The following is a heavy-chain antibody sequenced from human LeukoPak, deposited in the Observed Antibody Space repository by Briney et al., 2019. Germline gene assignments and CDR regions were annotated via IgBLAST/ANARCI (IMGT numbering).Heavy chain of an antibody. J-gene: IGHJ2*01. CDR3: ARSGYSYDSAVYWNFDL. D-gene: IGHD5-18*01. CDR2: VSYSGTT. V-gene: IGHV4-59*01. Sequence: PSKTLSLTCTVSGGSISSYYWSWIRQPPGKGLEWIGYVSYSGTTKYNPSLKSRVTMSVDMSKNRLSLRLTSVTAADTAVYYCARSGYSYDSAVYWNFDLWGRGTLVTVSS. CDR1: GGSISSYY.